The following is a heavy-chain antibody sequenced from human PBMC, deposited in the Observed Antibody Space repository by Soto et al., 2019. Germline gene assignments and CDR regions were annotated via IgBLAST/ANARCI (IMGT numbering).Heavy chain of an antibody. J-gene: IGHJ3*02. CDR1: GYTFINYY. D-gene: IGHD6-19*01. CDR2: INPNGGST. CDR3: AREKWLVRRNDPFDI. Sequence: ASVKVSCKASGYTFINYYMRWVRQAPGQGLEWMGIINPNGGSTTYAQKFQGRVTLTRDTSTNTVNMELSSLRSEDTAVYYCAREKWLVRRNDPFDIWGQGTMVTVSS. V-gene: IGHV1-46*01.